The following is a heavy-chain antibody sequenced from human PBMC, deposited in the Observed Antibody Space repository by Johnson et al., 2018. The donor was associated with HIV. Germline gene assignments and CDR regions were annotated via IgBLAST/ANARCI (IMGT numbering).Heavy chain of an antibody. J-gene: IGHJ3*02. CDR3: ARGVGGGWYVAFDI. V-gene: IGHV3-74*01. CDR1: GFSFSSYW. CDR2: INSDGTTT. D-gene: IGHD6-19*01. Sequence: EVQLVESGGGLVQPGGSLRLSCAVSGFSFSSYWMHWVRQPPGTGLVWVSRINSDGTTTTYADSVKGRFTISRDNAKNTLYLQMNSLKAEDKAVYYCARGVGGGWYVAFDIWGQGTMVTVSS.